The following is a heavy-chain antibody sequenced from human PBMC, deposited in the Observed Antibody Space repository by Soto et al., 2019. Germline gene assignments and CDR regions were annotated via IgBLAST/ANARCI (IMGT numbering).Heavy chain of an antibody. CDR1: GGSISSSPYY. Sequence: SETLSLTCTVSGGSISSSPYYWGWIRQPPGRGLEWIGSIYYGGSMYYNPSLKSRVTISVDTSKNQFSLKLSSVTAADTAVYYCAKDRLAGNFDYWGQGTQVTVSS. J-gene: IGHJ4*02. CDR3: AKDRLAGNFDY. V-gene: IGHV4-39*07. CDR2: IYYGGSM.